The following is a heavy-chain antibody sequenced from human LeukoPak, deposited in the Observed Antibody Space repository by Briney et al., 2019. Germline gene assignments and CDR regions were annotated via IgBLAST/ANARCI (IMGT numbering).Heavy chain of an antibody. CDR3: ACSYYYGSGSYHYFDY. D-gene: IGHD3-10*01. J-gene: IGHJ4*02. Sequence: SETLSLTCTVSGGSISSSSYYWGWIRQPPGKGLEWIGSIYYSGSTCYNPSLKSRVTISVDTSKNQFSLKLSSVTAADTAVYYCACSYYYGSGSYHYFDYWGQGTLVTVSS. V-gene: IGHV4-39*01. CDR2: IYYSGST. CDR1: GGSISSSSYY.